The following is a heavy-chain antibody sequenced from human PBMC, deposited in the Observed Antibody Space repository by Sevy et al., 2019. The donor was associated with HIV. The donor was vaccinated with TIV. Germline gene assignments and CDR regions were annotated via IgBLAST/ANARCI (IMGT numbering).Heavy chain of an antibody. CDR3: ARDLGGGPTTMVRGVGSYYYYYGMDV. D-gene: IGHD3-10*01. J-gene: IGHJ6*02. Sequence: GGSLRLSCAASGFTFSSYAMHWVRQVPGKGLEWVAVISYDGSNKYYADSVKGRFTISRDNSKNTLYLQMNSLRAEDMAVYYCARDLGGGPTTMVRGVGSYYYYYGMDVWGQGTTVTVSS. CDR1: GFTFSSYA. CDR2: ISYDGSNK. V-gene: IGHV3-30-3*01.